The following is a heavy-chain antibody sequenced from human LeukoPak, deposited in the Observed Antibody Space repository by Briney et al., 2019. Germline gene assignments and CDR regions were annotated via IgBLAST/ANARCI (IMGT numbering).Heavy chain of an antibody. Sequence: SETLSLTCSVSGGSISTYYWSWIRQPPGKELAWIGYIHYSGSTSYNPSLMSRVTISVDTSKNQFSLKLSSVTAADTAVYYCARVASVYDSSGFHVGWFDPWGQGTLVTVSS. CDR3: ARVASVYDSSGFHVGWFDP. CDR1: GGSISTYY. J-gene: IGHJ5*02. V-gene: IGHV4-59*01. CDR2: IHYSGST. D-gene: IGHD3-22*01.